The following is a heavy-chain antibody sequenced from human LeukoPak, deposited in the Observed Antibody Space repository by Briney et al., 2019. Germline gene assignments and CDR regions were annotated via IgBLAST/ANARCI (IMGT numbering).Heavy chain of an antibody. CDR2: IYYSGST. CDR3: ARRPPMVFAPFDY. V-gene: IGHV4-59*12. Sequence: SETLSLTCTVSGGSISSYYWSWIRQPPGKGLEWIGSIYYSGSTYYNPSLKSRVTISVDTSKNQFSLKLSSVTAADTAVYYCARRPPMVFAPFDYWGQGTLVTVSS. CDR1: GGSISSYY. J-gene: IGHJ4*02. D-gene: IGHD2-8*01.